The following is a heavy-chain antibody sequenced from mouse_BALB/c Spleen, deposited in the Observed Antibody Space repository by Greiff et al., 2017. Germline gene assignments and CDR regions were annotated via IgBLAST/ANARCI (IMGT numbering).Heavy chain of an antibody. CDR2: ISSGSSTI. D-gene: IGHD1-1*01. V-gene: IGHV5-17*02. J-gene: IGHJ4*01. CDR3: AGWGLLRMSYGAMDY. Sequence: VQLKESGGGLVQPGGSRKLSCAASGFTFSSSGMHWVRQAPEKGLEWVAYISSGSSTIYYADTVKGRFTISRDNPKNTLFLQMTSLRSEDTAMYYGAGWGLLRMSYGAMDYWGQGTSVTVAS. CDR1: GFTFSSSG.